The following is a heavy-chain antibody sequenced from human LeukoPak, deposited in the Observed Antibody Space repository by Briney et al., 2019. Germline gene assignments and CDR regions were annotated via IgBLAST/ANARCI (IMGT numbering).Heavy chain of an antibody. CDR2: INPNSGGT. CDR3: ARDRVTMVRGVIKGFDP. Sequence: ASVKVSCKASVYTFTGYYMDWVRQAPGQGLEWMGWINPNSGGTNYAQKFQGRVTMTRDTSISTAYMELSKLRSDDTAVYYCARDRVTMVRGVIKGFDPWGQGTLVTVSS. J-gene: IGHJ5*02. CDR1: VYTFTGYY. V-gene: IGHV1-2*02. D-gene: IGHD3-10*01.